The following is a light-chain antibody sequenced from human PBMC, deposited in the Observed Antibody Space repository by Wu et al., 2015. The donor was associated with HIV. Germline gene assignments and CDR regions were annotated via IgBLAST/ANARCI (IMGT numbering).Light chain of an antibody. Sequence: DIQMTQSPSSLSVSVGDRVTITCRASQSINSHLNWYQQKLGKAPKLLIYAASSLQSWVPSRFSGSGSGTDFTLTISSLQPEDFAIYYCQQSHSPPWTFGQGTKVENK. CDR1: QSINSH. V-gene: IGKV1-39*01. J-gene: IGKJ1*01. CDR3: QQSHSPPWT. CDR2: AAS.